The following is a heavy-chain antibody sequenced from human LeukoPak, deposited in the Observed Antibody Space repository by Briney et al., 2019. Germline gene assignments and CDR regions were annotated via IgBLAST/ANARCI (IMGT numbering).Heavy chain of an antibody. Sequence: ASVKVSCKASGYTFTSYDINWVRQVTGQGLEWMGWMNPNSGNTGYAQKFQGRVTMTRNTSISTAYMELSSLRSEDTAVYYCARRPKPRGRSWSLVYWGQGTLVTVSS. D-gene: IGHD6-13*01. CDR2: MNPNSGNT. CDR3: ARRPKPRGRSWSLVY. J-gene: IGHJ4*02. V-gene: IGHV1-8*01. CDR1: GYTFTSYD.